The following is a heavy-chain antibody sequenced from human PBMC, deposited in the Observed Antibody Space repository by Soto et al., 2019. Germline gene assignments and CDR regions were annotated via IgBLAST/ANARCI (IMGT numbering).Heavy chain of an antibody. D-gene: IGHD2-15*01. CDR1: GYTFTRYN. V-gene: IGHV1-46*01. CDR3: ARVRGGGSEYFFDY. J-gene: IGHJ4*02. Sequence: ASVKVSCKASGYTFTRYNVHWVRQAPGQGLEWMAIINPSGGTTYYVQKFEGRVTLTTDTSTSTVYMELSSLRSDDTAVYYCARVRGGGSEYFFDYWGQGTMVTVSS. CDR2: INPSGGTT.